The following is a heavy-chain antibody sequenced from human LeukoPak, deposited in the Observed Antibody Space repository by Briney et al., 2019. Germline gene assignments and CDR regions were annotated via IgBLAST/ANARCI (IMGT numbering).Heavy chain of an antibody. V-gene: IGHV1-69*06. CDR1: GGTFSSYA. D-gene: IGHD3-10*01. Sequence: ASVKVSCKASGGTFSSYAISWVRQAPGQGLEWMGGIIPIFGTADYAQKFQGRVTITADKSTSTAYMELSSLRSEDTAVYYCARGGAFGEAAFDIWGQGTMVTVSS. J-gene: IGHJ3*02. CDR2: IIPIFGTA. CDR3: ARGGAFGEAAFDI.